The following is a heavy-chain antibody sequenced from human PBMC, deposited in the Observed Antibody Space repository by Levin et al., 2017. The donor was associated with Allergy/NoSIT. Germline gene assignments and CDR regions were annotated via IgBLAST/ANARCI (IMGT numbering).Heavy chain of an antibody. CDR1: GFTFSDYG. J-gene: IGHJ4*02. CDR2: ISFDGYIK. D-gene: IGHD6-13*01. CDR3: AKPRGTSSTWYPLES. V-gene: IGHV3-30*18. Sequence: GESLKISCVASGFTFSDYGMHWVRQAPGKGLEWVAGISFDGYIKYYADSVKGRFTISRDNSKNTLNLQMNGLRAEDTAAYFCAKPRGTSSTWYPLESRGQGTLVTVSS.